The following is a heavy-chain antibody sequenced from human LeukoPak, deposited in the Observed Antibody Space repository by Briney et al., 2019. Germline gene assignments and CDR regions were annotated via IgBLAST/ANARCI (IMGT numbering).Heavy chain of an antibody. CDR1: GYTFTGYY. V-gene: IGHV1-2*02. D-gene: IGHD3-3*01. CDR2: INPNSGGT. CDR3: AREAYPPSLYYDFWSGYVSGTGNWFDP. Sequence: GASVKVSCKASGYTFTGYYMHWVRQAPGQGLEWMGWINPNSGGTNYAQKFQGRVTMTRDTSISTAYMELSRLRSDDTAVYYCAREAYPPSLYYDFWSGYVSGTGNWFDPWGQGTLVTVSS. J-gene: IGHJ5*02.